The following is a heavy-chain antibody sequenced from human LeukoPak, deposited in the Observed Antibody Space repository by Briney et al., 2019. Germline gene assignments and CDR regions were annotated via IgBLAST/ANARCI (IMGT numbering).Heavy chain of an antibody. D-gene: IGHD1-1*01. V-gene: IGHV3-74*03. Sequence: PGGSLRLSCAASGXTFSSHWMHWVRQVPGKGLVWVSRLNSDGSDRQYADSVKGRFTISRDNAKNMLYLQMSSLRAEDTAVYYCAREGNWNLDYWGQGTVVTVSS. J-gene: IGHJ4*02. CDR1: GXTFSSHW. CDR3: AREGNWNLDY. CDR2: LNSDGSDR.